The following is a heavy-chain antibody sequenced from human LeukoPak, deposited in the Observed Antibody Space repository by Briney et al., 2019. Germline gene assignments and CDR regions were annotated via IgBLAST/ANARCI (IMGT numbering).Heavy chain of an antibody. CDR2: ISSSGSTI. CDR1: GFTFSSYE. Sequence: GGSLRLSCAASGFTFSSYEMNWVRQAPGKGLEWVSYISSSGSTIYYADSVKGRFTISRDNAKNTLYLQMNSLRAEDTAVYYCAREAAEYLDYWGQGTLVTVSS. J-gene: IGHJ4*02. D-gene: IGHD6-25*01. V-gene: IGHV3-48*03. CDR3: AREAAEYLDY.